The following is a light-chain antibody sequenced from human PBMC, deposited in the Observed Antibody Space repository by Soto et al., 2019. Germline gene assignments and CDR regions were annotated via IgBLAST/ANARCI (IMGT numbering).Light chain of an antibody. CDR1: ISDIGAYDY. CDR3: SSYAGSGILYV. CDR2: EVT. Sequence: QCVLTQPPSASGSPGQSVTISCTGTISDIGAYDYVSWYQQHPGKAPKLIIYEVTKRPSGVPDRFSASKSGNTASLTVSGLQAEDEADYYCSSYAGSGILYVFGAGTKVTVL. J-gene: IGLJ1*01. V-gene: IGLV2-8*01.